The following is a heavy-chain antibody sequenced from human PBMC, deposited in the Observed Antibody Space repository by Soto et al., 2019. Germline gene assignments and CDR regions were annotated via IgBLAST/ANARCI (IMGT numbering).Heavy chain of an antibody. CDR3: ASWLKGPDIGNYYYGMDV. V-gene: IGHV1-69*12. CDR1: GGAFSDYA. CDR2: IMPIFRAP. Sequence: QVQLVQSGAEVKKPGSSVKVSCKASGGAFSDYAFSWVRQAPGQGLEWLGGIMPIFRAPDYAQKFQGRVTITADEFTRTAYMEMNSLRSEDTAVYYRASWLKGPDIGNYYYGMDVWGQGTTVTVS. D-gene: IGHD2-15*01. J-gene: IGHJ6*02.